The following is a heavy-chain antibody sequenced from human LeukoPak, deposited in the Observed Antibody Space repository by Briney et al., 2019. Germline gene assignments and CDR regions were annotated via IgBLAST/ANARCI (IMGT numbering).Heavy chain of an antibody. CDR3: ARAVYYFEY. CDR1: GFHFSSYN. CDR2: ISSSSSSI. D-gene: IGHD5/OR15-5a*01. Sequence: PGGSLRLSCVGSGFHFSSYNMNWVRQAPGKGLEWVSYISSSSSSIYYADSVKGRFTISRDNAKNSLYLQMNSLRDEDTAVYSCARAVYYFEYWGQGTLVTVSS. V-gene: IGHV3-48*02. J-gene: IGHJ4*02.